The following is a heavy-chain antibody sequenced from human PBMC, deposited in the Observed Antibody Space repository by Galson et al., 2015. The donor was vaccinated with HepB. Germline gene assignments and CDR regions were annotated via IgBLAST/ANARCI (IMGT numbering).Heavy chain of an antibody. CDR1: GFTFSIYA. J-gene: IGHJ4*02. Sequence: SLRLSCAASGFTFSIYAMHWVRQAPGKGLEWVAVISYDGSNKYYADSVKGRFTISRDNSKNALYLQMNSLRTEDTAVYYCARDLRYCTSTSCYFEYYFDYWGQGTPVTVPP. V-gene: IGHV3-30-3*01. D-gene: IGHD2-2*01. CDR3: ARDLRYCTSTSCYFEYYFDY. CDR2: ISYDGSNK.